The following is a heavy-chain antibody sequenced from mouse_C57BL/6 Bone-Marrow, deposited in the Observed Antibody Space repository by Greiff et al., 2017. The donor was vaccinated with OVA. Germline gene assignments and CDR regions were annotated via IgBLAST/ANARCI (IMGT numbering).Heavy chain of an antibody. CDR1: GYTFTSYW. Sequence: QVQLQQPGAELVKPGASVKLSCKASGYTFTSYWMHWVKQRPGQGLEWIGMIHPNSGSTNYNEKFKSKATLTVDKSSSTAYMQLSSLTSEDSAVYYCARGGYYYGSSYGYVDVWGTGTTVTVSS. D-gene: IGHD1-1*01. CDR3: ARGGYYYGSSYGYVDV. J-gene: IGHJ1*03. CDR2: IHPNSGST. V-gene: IGHV1-64*01.